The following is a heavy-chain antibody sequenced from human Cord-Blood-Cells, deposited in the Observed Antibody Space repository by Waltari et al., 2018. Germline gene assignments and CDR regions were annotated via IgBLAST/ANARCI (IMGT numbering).Heavy chain of an antibody. CDR1: GGSFSGYY. Sequence: QVQLQQWGAGLLKPSETLSLTCTVYGGSFSGYYWSWTRKPPGKGLEWSGEINHSGSTNYSPSLKSRVTISVDTSKNQFSLKLSSVTAADTAVYYCARGNCSGGSCSNWFDPWGQGTLVTVSS. CDR3: ARGNCSGGSCSNWFDP. CDR2: INHSGST. V-gene: IGHV4-34*01. D-gene: IGHD2-15*01. J-gene: IGHJ5*02.